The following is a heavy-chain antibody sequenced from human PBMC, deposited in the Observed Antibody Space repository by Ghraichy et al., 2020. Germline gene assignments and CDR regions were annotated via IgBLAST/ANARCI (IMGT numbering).Heavy chain of an antibody. CDR3: ARDMGHGSASSEYFQH. D-gene: IGHD2-15*01. CDR2: IWYDGSKK. Sequence: GGSLRLSCAASGFTFSTDGMHWVRQAPGKGLEWVAVIWYDGSKKYYTESVKGRFTISRDNSKNTLYLQMNSLGAEDTAVYYCARDMGHGSASSEYFQHWGQGTLVTVSS. CDR1: GFTFSTDG. V-gene: IGHV3-33*01. J-gene: IGHJ1*01.